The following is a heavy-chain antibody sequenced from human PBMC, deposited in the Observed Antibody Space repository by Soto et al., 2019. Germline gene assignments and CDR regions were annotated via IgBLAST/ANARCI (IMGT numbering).Heavy chain of an antibody. J-gene: IGHJ4*02. Sequence: ASVKVSCKASGYTFSNYGFTWVRQAPGQGPEWMGWTYNGNTRYAQKFQGRVSMTTETSTSTAYMDLRSLTSDDTAVYYCARERSGWPPYYWGQGTLVTV. CDR3: ARERSGWPPYY. CDR2: TYNGNT. CDR1: GYTFSNYG. D-gene: IGHD6-19*01. V-gene: IGHV1-18*01.